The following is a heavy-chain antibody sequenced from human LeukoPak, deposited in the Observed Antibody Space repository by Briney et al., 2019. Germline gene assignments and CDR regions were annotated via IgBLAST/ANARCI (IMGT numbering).Heavy chain of an antibody. V-gene: IGHV3-23*01. J-gene: IGHJ4*02. D-gene: IGHD3-22*01. CDR1: GFTFSSYV. Sequence: GESLRLSCAASGFTFSSYVMSWGRQAPGKGLEWVSTINKNGGETYYADSVKGRFTISRDNSKNTLHLQMNSLRAEDTAVYYCAKEYNSSGYYHYYFDYWGQGTLVTVSS. CDR2: INKNGGET. CDR3: AKEYNSSGYYHYYFDY.